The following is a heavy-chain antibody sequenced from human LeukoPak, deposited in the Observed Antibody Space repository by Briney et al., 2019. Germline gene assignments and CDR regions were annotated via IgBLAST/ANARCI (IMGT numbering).Heavy chain of an antibody. CDR2: IYTSGNT. J-gene: IGHJ4*02. D-gene: IGHD5-18*01. CDR3: ASVELSHGYSYGYNPYYFDY. Sequence: SETLSLTCTVSGGSIGSYYWSWIRQPAGKGLEWIGRIYTSGNTNYNPSLKSRVTMSVDTSKNQFSLKLSSVTAADTAVYYCASVELSHGYSYGYNPYYFDYWGQGTLVTVSS. CDR1: GGSIGSYY. V-gene: IGHV4-4*07.